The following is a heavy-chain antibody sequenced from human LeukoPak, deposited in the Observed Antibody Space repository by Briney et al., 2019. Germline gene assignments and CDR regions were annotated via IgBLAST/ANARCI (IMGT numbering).Heavy chain of an antibody. J-gene: IGHJ4*02. D-gene: IGHD6-19*01. Sequence: GASVKVSCKASGHTFTRYYMHWVRQAPGQGLEWRGMITPSGGSTRYARKFQGRVTMTRDMSTSTVYMELSSLRSEDTAVYYCARDKDEGFIAVAGTLGYWGQGTLVTASS. V-gene: IGHV1-46*01. CDR1: GHTFTRYY. CDR2: ITPSGGST. CDR3: ARDKDEGFIAVAGTLGY.